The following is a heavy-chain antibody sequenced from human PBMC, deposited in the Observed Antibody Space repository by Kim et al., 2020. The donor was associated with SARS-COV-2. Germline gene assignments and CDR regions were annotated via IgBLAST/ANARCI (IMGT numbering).Heavy chain of an antibody. D-gene: IGHD6-19*01. Sequence: ASVKVSCKASGYTFTSYGISWVRQAPGQGLEWMGWISAYNGNTNYAQKLQGRVTMTTDTSTSTAYMELRSLRSDDTAVYYCARVYWVDAVAGLDYWGQGTLVTVSS. CDR1: GYTFTSYG. V-gene: IGHV1-18*01. CDR3: ARVYWVDAVAGLDY. CDR2: ISAYNGNT. J-gene: IGHJ4*02.